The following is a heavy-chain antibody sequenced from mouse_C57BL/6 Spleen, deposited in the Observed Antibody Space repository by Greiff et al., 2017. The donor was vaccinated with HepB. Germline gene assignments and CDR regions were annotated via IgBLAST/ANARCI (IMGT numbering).Heavy chain of an antibody. V-gene: IGHV1-5*01. CDR1: GYTFTSYW. CDR3: TRIYYDYDVSYAMDY. Sequence: VHVKQSGTVLARPGASVKMSCKTSGYTFTSYWMHWVKQRPGQGLEWIGAIYPGNSDTSYNQKFKGKAKLTAVTSASTAYMELSSLTNEDSAVYYCTRIYYDYDVSYAMDYWGQGTSVTVSS. D-gene: IGHD2-4*01. CDR2: IYPGNSDT. J-gene: IGHJ4*01.